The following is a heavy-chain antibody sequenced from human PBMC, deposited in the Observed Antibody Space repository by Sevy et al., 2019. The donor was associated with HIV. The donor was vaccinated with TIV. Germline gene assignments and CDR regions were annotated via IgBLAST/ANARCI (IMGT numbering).Heavy chain of an antibody. CDR1: GFIFSDYY. CDR3: ARAGGSWALRY. Sequence: GGSLRLSCAASGFIFSDYYMSWVRQAPGKGLEWVSFITGSGNIIYYTDSVKGRFTISRDNAKESLYLQMNSLRAEDTAVYYCARAGGSWALRYWGQGSLVTVSS. D-gene: IGHD1-26*01. V-gene: IGHV3-11*01. J-gene: IGHJ4*02. CDR2: ITGSGNII.